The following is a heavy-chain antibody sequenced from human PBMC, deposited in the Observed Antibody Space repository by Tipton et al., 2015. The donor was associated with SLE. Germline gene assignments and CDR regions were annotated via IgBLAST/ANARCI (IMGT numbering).Heavy chain of an antibody. CDR3: ARDMIFGVGTGGYFDY. CDR1: GFTFSSYS. Sequence: SLRLSCAASGFTFSSYSMNWVRQAPGKGLVWVSRINSDGSSTSYADSVKGRFTISRDNAKNSLYLQMNSLRAEDTAVYYCARDMIFGVGTGGYFDYWGQGTLVTVSS. D-gene: IGHD3/OR15-3a*01. J-gene: IGHJ4*02. CDR2: INSDGSST. V-gene: IGHV3-74*01.